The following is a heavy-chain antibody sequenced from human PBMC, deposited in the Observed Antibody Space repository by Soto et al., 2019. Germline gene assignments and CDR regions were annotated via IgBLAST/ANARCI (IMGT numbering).Heavy chain of an antibody. CDR2: IIPILGIS. Sequence: QVQLVQSGAEVKKPGSSVKVSCKASGGTFSSYTISWVRQAPGQGLEWMGRIIPILGISNYAQKFQGRVTITADKSTSTAYMALSSLRSEETAVYYCASRIEYSSPFDSTGADAFDIWGQGTMVTVSS. J-gene: IGHJ3*02. V-gene: IGHV1-69*02. CDR3: ASRIEYSSPFDSTGADAFDI. D-gene: IGHD6-6*01. CDR1: GGTFSSYT.